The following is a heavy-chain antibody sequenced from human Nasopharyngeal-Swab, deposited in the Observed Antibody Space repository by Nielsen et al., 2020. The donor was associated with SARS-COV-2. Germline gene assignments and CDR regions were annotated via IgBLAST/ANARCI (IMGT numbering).Heavy chain of an antibody. Sequence: WIRQPPGKGLEWVAVTSYDGSNKYYADSVKGRFTISRDNSKNTLYLQMNSLRAEDTAVYYCARAEGYSYGPLIYYYYMDVWGKGTTVTVSS. V-gene: IGHV3-30-3*01. J-gene: IGHJ6*03. CDR2: TSYDGSNK. CDR3: ARAEGYSYGPLIYYYYMDV. D-gene: IGHD5-18*01.